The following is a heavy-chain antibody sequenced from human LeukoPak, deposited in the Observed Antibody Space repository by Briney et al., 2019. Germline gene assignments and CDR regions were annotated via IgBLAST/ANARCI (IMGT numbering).Heavy chain of an antibody. J-gene: IGHJ4*02. D-gene: IGHD3-9*01. V-gene: IGHV4-31*03. Sequence: SETLSLTCTVSGGSISSGGYYWSWIRQHPGKGLEWIGYIYYSGSTYYNPSLKSRVTISVDTSKNQFSLKLSSVTAADTAVYYCATRYYDILTGYKHSFDYWGQGTVVTVSS. CDR3: ATRYYDILTGYKHSFDY. CDR1: GGSISSGGYY. CDR2: IYYSGST.